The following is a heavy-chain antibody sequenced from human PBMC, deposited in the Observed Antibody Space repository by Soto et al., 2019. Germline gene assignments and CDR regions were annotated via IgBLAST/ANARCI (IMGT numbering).Heavy chain of an antibody. Sequence: QVQLLQSGAEVKKPGASVKVSCKASGYTFTTYSMHWVRQAPGHRLEWVGWSNTGNGYTQYAQSFQGRVTITRDTSASTAYMELSSLRSEDMAVYYCARDRVSSMDVWGQGTTVTVSS. J-gene: IGHJ6*02. D-gene: IGHD2-8*01. CDR3: ARDRVSSMDV. V-gene: IGHV1-3*02. CDR2: SNTGNGYT. CDR1: GYTFTTYS.